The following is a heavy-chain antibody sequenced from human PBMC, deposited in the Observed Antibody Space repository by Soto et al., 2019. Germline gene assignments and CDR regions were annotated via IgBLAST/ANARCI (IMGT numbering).Heavy chain of an antibody. CDR2: ISYDGSNK. CDR1: GFTFSSYG. Sequence: QVQLVESGGGVVQPGRSLRLSCAASGFTFSSYGMHWVRQAPGKGLEWVAVISYDGSNKYYADSVKGRFTISRDNSKKPLFLQMNSLRAEDTAVYYCAKGGIMLVATTFRFGYWGQGTLVTVSS. J-gene: IGHJ4*02. D-gene: IGHD5-12*01. V-gene: IGHV3-30*18. CDR3: AKGGIMLVATTFRFGY.